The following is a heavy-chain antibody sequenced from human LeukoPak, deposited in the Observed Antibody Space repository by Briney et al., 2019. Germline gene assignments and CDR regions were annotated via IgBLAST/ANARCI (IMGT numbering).Heavy chain of an antibody. CDR2: IRSDASNK. V-gene: IGHV3-30*02. Sequence: GGSLRLSCAASGFNFRNCDMHWVRQAPGKGLERVASIRSDASNKYYADSVKGRFTISRDNSEHTLYLEMNSLRGEDTAMYYCAKDPGYTCGYSFDYWGQGTLVTVSS. J-gene: IGHJ4*02. CDR1: GFNFRNCD. D-gene: IGHD5-18*01. CDR3: AKDPGYTCGYSFDY.